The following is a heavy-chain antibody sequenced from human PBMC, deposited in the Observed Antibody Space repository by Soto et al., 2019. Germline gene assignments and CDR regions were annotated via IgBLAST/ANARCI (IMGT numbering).Heavy chain of an antibody. D-gene: IGHD3-16*01. CDR1: GYTLTELS. J-gene: IGHJ4*02. CDR3: APDRGRLGELSY. V-gene: IGHV1-24*01. CDR2: FDPEDGET. Sequence: GASVKVSCKVSGYTLTELSMHWVRQAPGKGLEWMGGFDPEDGETIYAQKFQGRVTMTEDTSTDTAYMELSSLRSEDTDEYYCAPDRGRLGELSYWGQGTLVTVSS.